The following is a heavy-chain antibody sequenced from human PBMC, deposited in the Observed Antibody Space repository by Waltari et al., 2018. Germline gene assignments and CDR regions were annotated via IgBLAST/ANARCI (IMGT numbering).Heavy chain of an antibody. D-gene: IGHD3-22*01. CDR1: GGSISSSNW. CDR2: IYHSGRT. CDR3: ARNSYYYDSSGYRYYYYGMDV. Sequence: QVQLQESGPGLVKPSGTLSLTCAVSGGSISSSNWWSWVRQPPGKGLEWIGEIYHSGRTNYNPSLKSRVTISVDKSKNQFSLKLSSVTAADTAVYYCARNSYYYDSSGYRYYYYGMDVWGQGTTVTVSS. V-gene: IGHV4-4*02. J-gene: IGHJ6*02.